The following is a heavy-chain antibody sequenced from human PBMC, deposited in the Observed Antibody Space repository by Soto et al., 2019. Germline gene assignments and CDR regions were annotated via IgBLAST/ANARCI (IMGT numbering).Heavy chain of an antibody. CDR1: RDTFTSCA. Sequence: ASVKRSCKGSRDTFTSCAMHWVRQAPGQGLEWMGWISAYNGNTNYAQKLQGRVTMTTDTSTSTAYMELRSLRSDDTAVYYCARDSYGDYGLDAFDIWGQGTMVTVSS. CDR3: ARDSYGDYGLDAFDI. D-gene: IGHD4-17*01. V-gene: IGHV1-18*01. J-gene: IGHJ3*02. CDR2: ISAYNGNT.